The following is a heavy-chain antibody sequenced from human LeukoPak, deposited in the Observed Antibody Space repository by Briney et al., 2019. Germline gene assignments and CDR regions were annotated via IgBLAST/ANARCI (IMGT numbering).Heavy chain of an antibody. J-gene: IGHJ3*02. V-gene: IGHV3-53*01. D-gene: IGHD5-12*01. CDR3: ARDRSADIDAFDI. CDR1: GFTFSSYS. CDR2: IYSGGST. Sequence: GGSLRLSCAASGFTFSSYSMNWVRQAPGKGLEWVSIIYSGGSTYYADSVKGRFTISRDNSKNTLYLQMNSLRAEDTAVYYCARDRSADIDAFDIWGQGTMVTVSS.